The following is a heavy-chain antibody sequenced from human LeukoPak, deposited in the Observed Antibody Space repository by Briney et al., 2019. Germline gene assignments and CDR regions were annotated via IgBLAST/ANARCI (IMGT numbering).Heavy chain of an antibody. CDR1: GYTFTSYA. V-gene: IGHV1-3*01. CDR3: ARGPGLRYFDWLFPFDP. J-gene: IGHJ5*02. Sequence: PVASVKVSCKASGYTFTSYAMHWVRQAPGQRLEWMGWINAGNGNTKYSQKFQGRVTITRDTSASTAYMELSSLRSEDTAVYYCARGPGLRYFDWLFPFDPWGQGTLVTVSS. D-gene: IGHD3-9*01. CDR2: INAGNGNT.